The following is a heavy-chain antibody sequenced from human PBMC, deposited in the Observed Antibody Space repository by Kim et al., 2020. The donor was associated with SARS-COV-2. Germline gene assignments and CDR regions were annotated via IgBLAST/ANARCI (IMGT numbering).Heavy chain of an antibody. D-gene: IGHD4-4*01. CDR3: TSPPVSNSFIGWFGP. V-gene: IGHV4-39*07. Sequence: NPSLKSRVTLSVDTSKNQFSLKVTSVTAADTAVYYCTSPPVSNSFIGWFGPWGQGTLVTVSS. J-gene: IGHJ5*02.